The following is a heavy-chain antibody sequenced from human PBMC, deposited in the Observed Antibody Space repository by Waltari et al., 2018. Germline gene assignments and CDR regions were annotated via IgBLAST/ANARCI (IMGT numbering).Heavy chain of an antibody. J-gene: IGHJ4*02. CDR2: IRGSGSGT. V-gene: IGHV3-23*04. CDR1: GFTFSSYS. Sequence: EVQVVESGGALVQPGGSLRLACTASGFTFSSYSITWVRQAPGTGREWVCDIRGSGSGTSYADSVKGRFTISRDNSRNTVYLQMNSLRVEDTAVYFCARDTNFHFDSWGQGTLVTVSS. CDR3: ARDTNFHFDS. D-gene: IGHD3-3*01.